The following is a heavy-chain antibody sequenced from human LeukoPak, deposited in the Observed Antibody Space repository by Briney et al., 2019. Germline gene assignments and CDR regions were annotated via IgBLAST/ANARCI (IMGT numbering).Heavy chain of an antibody. D-gene: IGHD4-23*01. J-gene: IGHJ4*02. V-gene: IGHV4-38-2*02. CDR1: GYSISSGYY. Sequence: SETLSLTCSVSGYSISSGYYWGWMRQSPGKGLEWIGSIYHSGSTYYNPSLKSRLTISADTSKNQFSLRLSSVTAADTAVYYCVRVDNGGNYFDYWGQGTLVTVSS. CDR3: VRVDNGGNYFDY. CDR2: IYHSGST.